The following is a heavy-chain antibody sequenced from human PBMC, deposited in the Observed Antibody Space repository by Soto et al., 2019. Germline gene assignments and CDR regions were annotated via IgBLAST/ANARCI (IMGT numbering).Heavy chain of an antibody. CDR2: INDDGSTT. V-gene: IGHV3-74*01. D-gene: IGHD3-10*01. CDR3: ARGGLRAYWFDP. J-gene: IGHJ5*02. CDR1: EFTFSNYW. Sequence: EVQLVESGGGLVQPWGSLRLSCAASEFTFSNYWMHWVRQAPGKGLVWVSRINDDGSTTNYADSVKGRFAISRDNAKSTVFLQMNGLSAEDTAVYYCARGGLRAYWFDPWGQGTLVTVSA.